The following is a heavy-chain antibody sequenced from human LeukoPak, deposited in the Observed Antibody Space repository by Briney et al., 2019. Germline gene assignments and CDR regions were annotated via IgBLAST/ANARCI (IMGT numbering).Heavy chain of an antibody. J-gene: IGHJ6*03. D-gene: IGHD1-26*01. CDR2: IYPGDSDT. CDR3: ARGGYYYYYYMDV. CDR1: GNRFTTYW. V-gene: IGHV5-51*01. Sequence: GESLKISCKVSGNRFTTYWIGWVRQMPGKGLEWMGIIYPGDSDTRYSPSFQGQVTISADKSISTAYLQWSSLKASDTAMYYCARGGYYYYYYMDVWGKGTTVTISS.